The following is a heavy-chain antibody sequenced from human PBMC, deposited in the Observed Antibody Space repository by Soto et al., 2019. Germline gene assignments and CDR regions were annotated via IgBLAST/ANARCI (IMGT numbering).Heavy chain of an antibody. CDR1: GFTFSSYA. D-gene: IGHD2-2*02. J-gene: IGHJ6*02. CDR3: ARDGWYQLLYWYYGMDV. CDR2: ISYDGSNQ. V-gene: IGHV3-30-3*01. Sequence: PGGSLRLSCAASGFTFSSYAMHWVRQAPGKGLEWVAVISYDGSNQYYADSVKGRFTISRDNSKNTLYLQMKSLRAEDTAVYYCARDGWYQLLYWYYGMDVWGQGTTVTVSS.